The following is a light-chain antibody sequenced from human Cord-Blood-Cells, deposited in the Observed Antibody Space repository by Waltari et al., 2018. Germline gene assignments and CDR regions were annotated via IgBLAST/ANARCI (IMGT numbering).Light chain of an antibody. CDR1: SSAVVGYTY. J-gene: IGLJ1*01. CDR3: CSYAGSYTYV. V-gene: IGLV2-11*01. Sequence: QSALTQPRSVSGSPGQSVTISCPGTSSAVVGYTYFSWYQQHPGTPPNLMIYDVSKRPSGVPDRFSGSKSGNTASLTISGLQAEDEADYYCCSYAGSYTYVFGTGTKVTVL. CDR2: DVS.